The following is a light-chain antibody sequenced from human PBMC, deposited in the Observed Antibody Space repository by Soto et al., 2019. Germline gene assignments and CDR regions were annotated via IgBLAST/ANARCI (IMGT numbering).Light chain of an antibody. CDR1: SSDVGGYNY. CDR3: TSYTSSSTWV. Sequence: QSVLTQPASVSGSPGQSITISCIGSSSDVGGYNYVSWYQHHPGKAPKLKIYEVSNRPSGVSNRFSGSKSGNTASLTISDLQAEDEADYYCTSYTSSSTWVFGGGTKLTVL. CDR2: EVS. V-gene: IGLV2-14*01. J-gene: IGLJ3*02.